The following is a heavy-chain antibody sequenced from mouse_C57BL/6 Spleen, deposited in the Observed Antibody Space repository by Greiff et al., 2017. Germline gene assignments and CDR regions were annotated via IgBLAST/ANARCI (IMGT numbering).Heavy chain of an antibody. CDR1: GFTFNTYA. CDR3: VIELGRMYFDD. CDR2: IRSKRSTYAT. D-gene: IGHD4-1*01. J-gene: IGHJ2*01. Sequence: EVQLVESGGGLVQPKGSLKLSCAASGFTFNTYAMHWVRQAPGKGLEWVARIRSKRSTYATYYADSVKDRFTISRDDSQSLLYLLSNNLKTEYTAMYYCVIELGRMYFDDWGQGTTLTVSS. V-gene: IGHV10-3*01.